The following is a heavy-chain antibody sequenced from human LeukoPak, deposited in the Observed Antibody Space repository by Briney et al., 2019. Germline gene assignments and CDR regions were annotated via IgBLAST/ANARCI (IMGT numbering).Heavy chain of an antibody. V-gene: IGHV4-59*12. CDR1: GGSIGNFY. Sequence: SETLSLTCTVSGGSIGNFYWNWIRQSPGKGLEWVGYIYYSGTTNYNPSLKSRATISLGMSSNQFSLRLDSVTAADTAVYYCVKEQKGATDGNVFEYWGQGTLVTVSS. J-gene: IGHJ4*02. D-gene: IGHD4/OR15-4a*01. CDR2: IYYSGTT. CDR3: VKEQKGATDGNVFEY.